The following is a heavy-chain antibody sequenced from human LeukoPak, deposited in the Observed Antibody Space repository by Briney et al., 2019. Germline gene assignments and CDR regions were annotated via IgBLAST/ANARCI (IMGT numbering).Heavy chain of an antibody. D-gene: IGHD1-14*01. CDR3: ARDAPMITGDGFDP. CDR2: ISGSGGST. J-gene: IGHJ5*02. Sequence: QSGGSLRLSCAASKSTFSSFAITWVRQAPGKGLEWVSAISGSGGSTYYADSVKGRFTISRDNSKNTLYLQMNSLRAEDTAVYYCARDAPMITGDGFDPWGQGTLVTVSS. CDR1: KSTFSSFA. V-gene: IGHV3-23*01.